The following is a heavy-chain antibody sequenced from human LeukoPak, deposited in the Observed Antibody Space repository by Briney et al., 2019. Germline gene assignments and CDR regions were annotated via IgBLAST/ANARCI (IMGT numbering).Heavy chain of an antibody. CDR3: ARSTVTNPDDAFDI. CDR2: IYYSGST. D-gene: IGHD4-17*01. Sequence: SETLSLTCTVSGGSISSGDYYWSRIRQPPGKGLEWIGYIYYSGSTYYNPSLKSRVTISVDTSKNQFSLKLSSVTAADTAVYYCARSTVTNPDDAFDIWGQGTMVTVSS. J-gene: IGHJ3*02. CDR1: GGSISSGDYY. V-gene: IGHV4-30-4*01.